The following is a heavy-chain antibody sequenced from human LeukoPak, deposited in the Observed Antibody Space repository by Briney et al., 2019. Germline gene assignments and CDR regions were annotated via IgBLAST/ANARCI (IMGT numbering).Heavy chain of an antibody. Sequence: YPSQTLSLTCTVSGGSISSGDYYWSWIRQPPGKGLEWIGYIYYSGSTYYNPSLKSRVTISVDTSKNQFSLKLSSVTAADTAVYYCARGVLSLANFDYWGQGTLVTVSS. CDR1: GGSISSGDYY. D-gene: IGHD3-16*02. CDR3: ARGVLSLANFDY. V-gene: IGHV4-30-4*01. CDR2: IYYSGST. J-gene: IGHJ4*02.